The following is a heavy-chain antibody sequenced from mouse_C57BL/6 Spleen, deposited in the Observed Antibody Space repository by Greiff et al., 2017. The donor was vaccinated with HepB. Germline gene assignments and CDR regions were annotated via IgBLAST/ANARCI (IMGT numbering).Heavy chain of an antibody. J-gene: IGHJ2*01. Sequence: EVKLMESGGGLVQPGGSLSLSCAASGFTFTDYYMSWVRQPPGKALEWLGFIRNKANGYTTEYSASVKGRFTISRDNSQRILYLQMNALRAEDSATYYCARYIRLGFDYWGQGTTLTVSS. CDR3: ARYIRLGFDY. CDR2: IRNKANGYTT. V-gene: IGHV7-3*01. CDR1: GFTFTDYY. D-gene: IGHD4-1*01.